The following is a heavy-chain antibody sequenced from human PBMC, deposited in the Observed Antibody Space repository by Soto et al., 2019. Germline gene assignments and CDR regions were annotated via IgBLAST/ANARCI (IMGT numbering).Heavy chain of an antibody. J-gene: IGHJ6*02. CDR1: GFTFSSYA. CDR3: ARDSRASWYCSGGSCSAYYYYYGMDV. V-gene: IGHV3-30-3*01. Sequence: PGGSLSLSCAASGFTFSSYAMHWVRQAPGKGLEWVAVISYDGSNKYYADSVKGRFTISRDNSKNTLYLQMNSLRAEDTAVYYCARDSRASWYCSGGSCSAYYYYYGMDVWGQGTTVTVSS. CDR2: ISYDGSNK. D-gene: IGHD2-15*01.